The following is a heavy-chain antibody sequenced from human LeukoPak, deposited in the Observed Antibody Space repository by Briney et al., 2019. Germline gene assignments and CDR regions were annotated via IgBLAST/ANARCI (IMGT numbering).Heavy chain of an antibody. J-gene: IGHJ4*02. CDR2: ISGSGGST. D-gene: IGHD3-10*01. CDR3: AKVMTRTMVRGVPPSDY. V-gene: IGHV3-23*01. Sequence: GGSLRLSCAASGFTFSSYAMSWVRQAPGKGLEWVSAISGSGGSTYYAESVKGRSTISRDNSKNTLYLQMNSLRAEDTAVYYCAKVMTRTMVRGVPPSDYWGQGTLVTVSS. CDR1: GFTFSSYA.